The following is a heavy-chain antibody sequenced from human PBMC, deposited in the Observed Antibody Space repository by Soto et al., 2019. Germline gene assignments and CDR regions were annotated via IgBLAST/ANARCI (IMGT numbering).Heavy chain of an antibody. Sequence: SETLSLTCAVYGGSFSCYYWSWIRQPPGKGLEWIGEINHSGSTNYNPSLKSRVTISVDTSKNQFSLKLSSVTAADTAVYYCARGRIVGATTNYYYGMDVWGQGTTVTVSS. V-gene: IGHV4-34*01. CDR1: GGSFSCYY. J-gene: IGHJ6*02. CDR3: ARGRIVGATTNYYYGMDV. CDR2: INHSGST. D-gene: IGHD1-26*01.